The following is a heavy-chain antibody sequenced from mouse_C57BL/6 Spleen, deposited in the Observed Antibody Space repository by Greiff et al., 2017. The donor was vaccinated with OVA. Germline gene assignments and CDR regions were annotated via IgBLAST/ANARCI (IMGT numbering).Heavy chain of an antibody. CDR2: IHPNSGST. V-gene: IGHV1-64*01. Sequence: QVQLQQPGAELVKPGASVKLSCKASGYTFTSYWMHWVKQRPGQGLEWIGMIHPNSGSTNYNEKFKSKATLTVDKSSSTAYMQLSSLTSEDSAVDYCAIGSSYPYYAKDYWGQGTSVTVSS. J-gene: IGHJ4*01. D-gene: IGHD1-1*01. CDR1: GYTFTSYW. CDR3: AIGSSYPYYAKDY.